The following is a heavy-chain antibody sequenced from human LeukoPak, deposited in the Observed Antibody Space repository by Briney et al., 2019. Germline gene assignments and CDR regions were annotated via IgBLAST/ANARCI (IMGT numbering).Heavy chain of an antibody. D-gene: IGHD6-6*01. V-gene: IGHV4-39*01. J-gene: IGHJ4*02. CDR2: IYYSGST. CDR1: GGSISSSSYY. CDR3: ASPGARPSFDY. Sequence: SEALSLTCIVSGGSISSSSYYWGWIRQPPGKGLEWIGSIYYSGSTYYNPSLKSRVTISVDTSKNQFSLKLSSVTAADTAVYYCASPGARPSFDYWGQGTLVTVSS.